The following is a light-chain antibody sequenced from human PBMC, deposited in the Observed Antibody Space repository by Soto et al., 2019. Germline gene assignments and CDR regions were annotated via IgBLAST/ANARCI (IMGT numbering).Light chain of an antibody. V-gene: IGLV1-44*01. CDR2: TQN. CDR3: CSYTDIALDVV. Sequence: QSVLSQPPSASGTPGQTVTISCSGGTSNIGGYHVHWYRQFPGTAPQLLIFTQNQRPSGVPDRFSGSQSGTAASLAISGLQYDDEADYYCCSYTDIALDVVFGGGTKLTVL. J-gene: IGLJ2*01. CDR1: TSNIGGYH.